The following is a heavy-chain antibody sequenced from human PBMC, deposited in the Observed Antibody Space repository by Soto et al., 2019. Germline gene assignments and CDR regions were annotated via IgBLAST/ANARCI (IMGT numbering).Heavy chain of an antibody. CDR2: IYYSGST. J-gene: IGHJ6*02. CDR3: ARQSYYYGMDV. Sequence: PSEILSLTCTVSGGSISSSSYYWGWIRQPPGKGLEWIGSIYYSGSTYYNPSLKSRVTISVDTSKNQFSLKLSSVTAADTAVYYCARQSYYYGMDVWGQGTTVT. V-gene: IGHV4-39*01. CDR1: GGSISSSSYY.